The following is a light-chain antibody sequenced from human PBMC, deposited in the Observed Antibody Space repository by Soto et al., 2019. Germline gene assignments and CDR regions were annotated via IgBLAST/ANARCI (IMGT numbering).Light chain of an antibody. CDR2: AAS. Sequence: DIQMTQSPSSLSASVGDRVSITCRASQSISIYLNWYQQKPVKAPKLLIYAASSLQSGVPSRFSGSGSGTDFTLTISSLQPEDFATYYCQQSYSTPGWTFGQGSKVDIK. J-gene: IGKJ1*01. V-gene: IGKV1-39*01. CDR3: QQSYSTPGWT. CDR1: QSISIY.